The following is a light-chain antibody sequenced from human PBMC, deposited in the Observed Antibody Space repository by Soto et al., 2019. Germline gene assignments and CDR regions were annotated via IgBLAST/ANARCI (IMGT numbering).Light chain of an antibody. CDR2: DVS. Sequence: SALTQPASVSGAPGQSMTVSCVGNSSDIGDYYYVSWYQQHPGKVPKLIIYDVSNRPSGVSYRFSATKSGNTASLTISGLQAEDEADYYCCSYTRSGTLIFGTGT. V-gene: IGLV2-14*01. CDR3: CSYTRSGTLI. CDR1: SSDIGDYYY. J-gene: IGLJ1*01.